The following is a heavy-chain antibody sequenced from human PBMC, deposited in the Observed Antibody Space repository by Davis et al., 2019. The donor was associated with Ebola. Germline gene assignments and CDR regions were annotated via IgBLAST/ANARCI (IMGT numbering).Heavy chain of an antibody. Sequence: AASVKVSCKASGYTFITYGISWVRQAPGQGLEWMGWISAYNGNTNYAQKLQGRVTMTTDTSTSTAYMELRSLRSDDTAVYYCARDSSSSSPFDYWGQGTLVTVSS. CDR1: GYTFITYG. D-gene: IGHD6-6*01. CDR2: ISAYNGNT. V-gene: IGHV1-18*04. J-gene: IGHJ4*02. CDR3: ARDSSSSSPFDY.